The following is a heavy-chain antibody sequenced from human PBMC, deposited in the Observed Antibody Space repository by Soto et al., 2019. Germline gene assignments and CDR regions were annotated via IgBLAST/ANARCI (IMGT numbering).Heavy chain of an antibody. Sequence: LRRSCVASGLPVAGSYMAWVRQAPGKGLEWASVIYNDGTTYYSQSVEGRFTISRDTSKNTLYLQMDRLRDEDTAVYYCVRPLPSGQTHARDVWGQGTTVTVSS. CDR3: VRPLPSGQTHARDV. CDR1: GLPVAGSY. CDR2: IYNDGTT. J-gene: IGHJ6*02. V-gene: IGHV3-53*01. D-gene: IGHD3-10*01.